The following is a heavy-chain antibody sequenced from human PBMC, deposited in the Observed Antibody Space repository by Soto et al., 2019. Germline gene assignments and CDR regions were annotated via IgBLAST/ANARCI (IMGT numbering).Heavy chain of an antibody. CDR1: GGSISSGDYY. J-gene: IGHJ5*02. CDR2: IYHSGNT. D-gene: IGHD6-6*01. CDR3: ARERPDGARLDP. Sequence: QVQLQESGPGLVKPSQTRSLTCTVSGGSISSGDYYWSWIRQPPGKGLEWIGYIYHSGNTYYNPSLKSRVTISVDTSKNQFSLKLSSVTAADTAVYYCARERPDGARLDPWGQGTLVTVSS. V-gene: IGHV4-30-4*01.